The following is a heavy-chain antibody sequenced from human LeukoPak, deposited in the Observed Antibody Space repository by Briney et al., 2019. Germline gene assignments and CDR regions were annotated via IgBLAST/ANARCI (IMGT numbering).Heavy chain of an antibody. CDR2: INHSGST. D-gene: IGHD3-22*01. V-gene: IGHV4-61*10. CDR3: ASTPAYYYDSSGRWFDP. CDR1: GGSISSDNYY. J-gene: IGHJ5*02. Sequence: PSETLSLTCTVSGGSISSDNYYWSWIRQPAGKGLEWIGEINHSGSTNYNPSLKSRVTISVDTSKNQFSLKLSSVTAADTAVYYCASTPAYYYDSSGRWFDPWGQGTLVTVSS.